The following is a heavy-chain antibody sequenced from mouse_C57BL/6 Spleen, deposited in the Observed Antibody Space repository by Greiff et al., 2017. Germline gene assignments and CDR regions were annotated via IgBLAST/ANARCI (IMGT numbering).Heavy chain of an antibody. D-gene: IGHD2-3*01. Sequence: VQLQQSGPGLVKPSQSLSLTCSVTGYSIPSGYYWNWIRQFPGNKLEWMGYISYDGSNNYNPSLKNRISITRDTSKNQFFLKLNSVTTEDTATYYCARGWLLRSYWYFDVWGTGTTVTVSS. CDR3: ARGWLLRSYWYFDV. V-gene: IGHV3-6*01. CDR1: GYSIPSGYY. CDR2: ISYDGSN. J-gene: IGHJ1*03.